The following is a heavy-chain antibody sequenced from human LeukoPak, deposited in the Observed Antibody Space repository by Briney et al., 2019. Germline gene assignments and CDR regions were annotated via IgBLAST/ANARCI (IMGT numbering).Heavy chain of an antibody. D-gene: IGHD4-17*01. V-gene: IGHV1-46*01. CDR1: GYTFTSYF. CDR3: ARDRATVITTPRYYYYYGMDV. J-gene: IGHJ6*04. CDR2: INPSGGST. Sequence: GASVKVSCKASGYTFTSYFMHWVRHAPGLGLEWMGIINPSGGSTSYAQKFQGRVTMTRDTSTSTVYMELSSLRSEDTAVYYCARDRATVITTPRYYYYYGMDVWGKGTTVTVSS.